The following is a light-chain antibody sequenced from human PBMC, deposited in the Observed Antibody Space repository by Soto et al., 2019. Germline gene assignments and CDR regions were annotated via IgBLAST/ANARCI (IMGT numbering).Light chain of an antibody. CDR2: GNR. CDR3: ISYRGSDTSYV. V-gene: IGLV1-40*01. CDR1: SSNIGAGYD. J-gene: IGLJ1*01. Sequence: QSVLTQPPSVSGAPVQRVTISCTGSSSNIGAGYDVHWYQQLPGTAPKLVIYGNRNRPSGVPDRFSGSKSGTSASLAITGLQAEDEADYYCISYRGSDTSYVFGTGTKLTVL.